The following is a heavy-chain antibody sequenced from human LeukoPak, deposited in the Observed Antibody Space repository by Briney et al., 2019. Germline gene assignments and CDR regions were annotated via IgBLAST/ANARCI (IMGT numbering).Heavy chain of an antibody. CDR1: GFTFSTYA. D-gene: IGHD6-19*01. V-gene: IGHV3-23*01. Sequence: GGSLRLSCAASGFTFSTYAMSWVCLAPGKGLEWVSAISGSGGSTYYADSVKGRFTISRDNSKNTLYLQMNSLRAEDTAVYYYAKRIGGSIAVAPDYWGQGTLVTVSS. CDR2: ISGSGGST. CDR3: AKRIGGSIAVAPDY. J-gene: IGHJ4*02.